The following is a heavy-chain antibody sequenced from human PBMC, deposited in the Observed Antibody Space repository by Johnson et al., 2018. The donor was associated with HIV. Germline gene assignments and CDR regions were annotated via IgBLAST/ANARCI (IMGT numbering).Heavy chain of an antibody. Sequence: QVQLVESGGGVVQPGRSLRLSCAASDFTFSNNAIHWVRQAPGKGLEWVAVISYDGPNTYYADFVRGRFTISRDNSMNTVSLQMIILRPKDTAMYYCASGVTARAPLLIWGQGTMVTVSS. CDR2: ISYDGPNT. V-gene: IGHV3-30*14. CDR1: DFTFSNNA. D-gene: IGHD6-6*01. J-gene: IGHJ3*02. CDR3: ASGVTARAPLLI.